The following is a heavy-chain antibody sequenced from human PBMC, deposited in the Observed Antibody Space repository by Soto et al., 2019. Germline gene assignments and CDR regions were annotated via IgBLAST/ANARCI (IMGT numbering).Heavy chain of an antibody. CDR3: ARDMGYNEAARTGSDYYYYMDV. CDR1: GYTFTSYY. V-gene: IGHV1-46*03. D-gene: IGHD6-6*01. CDR2: INPSGGST. Sequence: ASLKVSCKASGYTFTSYYMHWVRQAPGQGLEWMGIINPSGGSTSYAQKFQGRVTMTRDTSTSTVYMELSSLRSEDTAVYYCARDMGYNEAARTGSDYYYYMDVWGKGTTVNVSS. J-gene: IGHJ6*03.